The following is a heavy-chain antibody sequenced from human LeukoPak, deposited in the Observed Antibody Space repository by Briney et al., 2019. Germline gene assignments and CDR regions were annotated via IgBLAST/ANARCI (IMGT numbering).Heavy chain of an antibody. V-gene: IGHV4-30-4*01. CDR2: IYYSGST. CDR3: ARDLRWTTHFDY. Sequence: SETLSLTCTVSGGSISSGDYYWSWIRQPPGKGLEWIGYIYYSGSTYYNPSLKSRVTISVDTSKNQFSLKLSSVTAADTAVYYCARDLRWTTHFDYWGQGTLDCVSS. CDR1: GGSISSGDYY. J-gene: IGHJ4*02. D-gene: IGHD1-14*01.